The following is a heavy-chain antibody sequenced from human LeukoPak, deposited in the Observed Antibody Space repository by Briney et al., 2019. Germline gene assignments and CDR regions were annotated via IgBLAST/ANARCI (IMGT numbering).Heavy chain of an antibody. J-gene: IGHJ6*02. CDR1: GYTFTSYY. CDR3: ARGKSSVWPVGLCMDV. Sequence: SVKVSCKASGYTFTSYYMHWVRQAPGQGLEWMGLINPSAGTTTYAQKFQGRVTVTRDTSTSTVYMDLSSLKSEDTAVYYCARGKSSVWPVGLCMDVWGQGTTVTVSS. CDR2: INPSAGTT. D-gene: IGHD6-19*01. V-gene: IGHV1-46*01.